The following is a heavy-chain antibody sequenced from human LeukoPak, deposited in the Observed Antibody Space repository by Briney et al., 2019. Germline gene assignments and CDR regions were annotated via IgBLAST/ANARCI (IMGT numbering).Heavy chain of an antibody. D-gene: IGHD5-18*01. V-gene: IGHV4-39*07. CDR1: GGSISSSSYY. CDR3: AREGPSWIQLWSGPNWFDP. CDR2: IYHSGST. Sequence: PSETLSLTCTVSGGSISSSSYYWGWIRQPPGKGLEWIGSIYHSGSTYYNPSLKSRVTISVDTSKNQFSLKLSSVTAADTAVYYCAREGPSWIQLWSGPNWFDPWGQGTLVTVSS. J-gene: IGHJ5*02.